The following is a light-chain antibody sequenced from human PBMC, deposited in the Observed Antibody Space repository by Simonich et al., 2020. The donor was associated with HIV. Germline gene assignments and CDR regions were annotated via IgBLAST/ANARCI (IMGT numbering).Light chain of an antibody. J-gene: IGKJ1*01. CDR2: AAS. Sequence: DIQMTQSPSSLSASVGDRVTVSCRASQSSSSYLNWYQQKPGKAPKLLIYAASSLQRGVPSRFSGSASGTDFTLTISSLQPEDFATYYCQQSFSTPWTFGQGTTVDIK. CDR3: QQSFSTPWT. CDR1: QSSSSY. V-gene: IGKV1-39*01.